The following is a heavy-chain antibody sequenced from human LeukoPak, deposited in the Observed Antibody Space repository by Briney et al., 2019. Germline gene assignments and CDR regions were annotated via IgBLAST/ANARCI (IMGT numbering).Heavy chain of an antibody. D-gene: IGHD3-10*01. CDR1: GFTFSSYA. J-gene: IGHJ6*02. Sequence: GRSLRLSCAASGFTFSSYAMHWVRQAPGKGLEWVAVISNDGSNKYYADSVKGRFTISRDNSKNTLYLQMNSLRAEDTAVYYCARDLALWSSGTTPGYYYGMDVWGQGTTVTVSS. CDR3: ARDLALWSSGTTPGYYYGMDV. CDR2: ISNDGSNK. V-gene: IGHV3-30-3*01.